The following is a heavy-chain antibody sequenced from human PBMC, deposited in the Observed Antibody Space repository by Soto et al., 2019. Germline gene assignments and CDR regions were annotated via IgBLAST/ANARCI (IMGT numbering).Heavy chain of an antibody. CDR3: ARGLLVGHETVDY. D-gene: IGHD1-26*01. CDR1: GDIFTTYA. CDR2: IKPAIGSA. Sequence: QVPVVQSGAEVKEPGSSVKVSCKASGDIFTTYAINWVRQAPGQGLVWMGGIKPAIGSANYAPTFQGRLTITADDLTATAYMDLTSLTSEDTAVYYCARGLLVGHETVDYWGQGTLVTVSS. J-gene: IGHJ4*02. V-gene: IGHV1-69*01.